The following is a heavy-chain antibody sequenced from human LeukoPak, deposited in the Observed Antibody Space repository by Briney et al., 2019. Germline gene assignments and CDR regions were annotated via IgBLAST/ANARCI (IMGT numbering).Heavy chain of an antibody. CDR1: GFTFTKFW. D-gene: IGHD3-3*01. V-gene: IGHV3-30*03. CDR3: ARGHRRTVFGVVIRTLGAFDI. J-gene: IGHJ3*02. CDR2: VSSDGSKK. Sequence: PGGSLRLSCEASGFTFTKFWMSWVRQAPDKGLEWVAVVSSDGSKKYYADSVKGRFIISRDNSKNTLSLQMNSLRTDDTAVYYCARGHRRTVFGVVIRTLGAFDIWGQGTMVTVSS.